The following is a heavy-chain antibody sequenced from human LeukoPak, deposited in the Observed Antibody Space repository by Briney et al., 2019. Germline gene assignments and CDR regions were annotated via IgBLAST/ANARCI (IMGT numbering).Heavy chain of an antibody. V-gene: IGHV4-4*02. Sequence: SETLSLTCTVSLDSTTSNFWSWVRQPPGKGLEWIGEIHRSGSPNYNPSLQSRVTISIDRSRNQIVLELSSVTAADTPVYYCAREILGGFNPGAYWGQGTLVTVSS. CDR3: AREILGGFNPGAY. D-gene: IGHD1-14*01. J-gene: IGHJ4*02. CDR1: LDSTTSNF. CDR2: IHRSGSP.